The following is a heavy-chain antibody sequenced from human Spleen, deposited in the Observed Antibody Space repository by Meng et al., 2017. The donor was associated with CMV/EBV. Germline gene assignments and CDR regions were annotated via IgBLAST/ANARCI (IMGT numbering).Heavy chain of an antibody. CDR1: GYTFTGHY. CDR3: ARAITIFGAKAFDY. D-gene: IGHD3-3*01. Sequence: ASVKVSCKASGYTFTGHYIYWVRQAPGQGLEWMGWIHPHRGDTNYAQQFQGRVTLTRDTSINTGYMELTRLTSDDTAVYYCARAITIFGAKAFDYWGQGTLVTVSS. CDR2: IHPHRGDT. J-gene: IGHJ4*02. V-gene: IGHV1-2*02.